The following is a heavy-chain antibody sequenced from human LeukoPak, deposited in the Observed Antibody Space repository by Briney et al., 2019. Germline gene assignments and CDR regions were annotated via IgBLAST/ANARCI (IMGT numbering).Heavy chain of an antibody. CDR2: VSTYTGIT. CDR1: GYTFTNYG. V-gene: IGHV1-18*01. CDR3: ARDGAPYYSDSSGYDFPYFDL. D-gene: IGHD3-22*01. Sequence: ASVKVSCKASGYTFTNYGLSWVRQAPGQGLEWMGWVSTYTGITNFAQKFQGRVTMTTDTSTSTAYMELRSLRSDDTAVYYCARDGAPYYSDSSGYDFPYFDLWGRGTLVTVSS. J-gene: IGHJ2*01.